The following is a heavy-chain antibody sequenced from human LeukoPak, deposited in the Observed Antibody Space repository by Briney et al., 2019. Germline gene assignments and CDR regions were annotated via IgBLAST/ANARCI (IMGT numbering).Heavy chain of an antibody. J-gene: IGHJ1*01. V-gene: IGHV4-59*01. CDR3: ARYDSSGWEYFQH. D-gene: IGHD3-22*01. CDR1: GGSISSYY. Sequence: SETLSLTCTVSGGSISSYYWSWIRQPPGKGLEWIGYIYYSGSTNYNPSLKSRVTISVDTSKNQFSLKLSSVTAADTAVYYCARYDSSGWEYFQHWGQGTLVTVSS. CDR2: IYYSGST.